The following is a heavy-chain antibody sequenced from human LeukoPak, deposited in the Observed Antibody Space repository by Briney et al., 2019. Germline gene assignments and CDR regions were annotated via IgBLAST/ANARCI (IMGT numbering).Heavy chain of an antibody. CDR1: GASITSYH. D-gene: IGHD4-17*01. Sequence: SETLSLTCTVSGASITSYHWSWIRQPAGKGLEWIGRMFYSGNTDYNPSLKSRLTMSIDTSKNQFSLKLSSVTAADTAVYYCASMTTVTTFGAFDIWGQGTMVTVSS. V-gene: IGHV4-4*07. CDR2: MFYSGNT. CDR3: ASMTTVTTFGAFDI. J-gene: IGHJ3*02.